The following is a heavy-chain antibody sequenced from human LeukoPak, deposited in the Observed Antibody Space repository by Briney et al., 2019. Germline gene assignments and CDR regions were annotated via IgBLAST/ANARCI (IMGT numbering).Heavy chain of an antibody. V-gene: IGHV3-11*01. CDR3: AHGSMYQLDY. CDR1: GFTFSDYN. CDR2: ISRSGSTK. J-gene: IGHJ4*02. Sequence: GGSLRLSCAASGFTFSDYNMRWIRQAPGKGLEWVSSISRSGSTKYYADSVKGRFTISRDNAKNTLYLQMNSLRAEDTAVYYCAHGSMYQLDYWGQGTLVTVSS. D-gene: IGHD2-2*01.